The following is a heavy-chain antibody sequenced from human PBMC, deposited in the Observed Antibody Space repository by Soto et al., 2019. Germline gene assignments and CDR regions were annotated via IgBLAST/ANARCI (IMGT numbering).Heavy chain of an antibody. V-gene: IGHV6-1*01. D-gene: IGHD3-9*01. CDR1: GDSVSSNSAA. CDR2: TYYRSKWYN. J-gene: IGHJ3*02. Sequence: SQTLSLTCAISGDSVSSNSAAWNWIRQSPSRGLEWLGRTYYRSKWYNDYAVSVKSRITINPDTSKNQFSLQLNSVTPEDTAVYYCARKRPAGPILTGYYQTETLDAFDIWCQATMVSVSS. CDR3: ARKRPAGPILTGYYQTETLDAFDI.